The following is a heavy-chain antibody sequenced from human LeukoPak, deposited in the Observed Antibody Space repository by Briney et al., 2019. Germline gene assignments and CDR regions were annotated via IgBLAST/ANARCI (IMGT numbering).Heavy chain of an antibody. CDR1: GFTFSSYS. Sequence: PGGSLRLSCAASGFTFSSYSMNWVRQAPGKGLEWVSSISSSSSYIYYADSVKGRFTISRDNSKNTLYLQMNSLRAEDTAVYYCARDQAPDGPSGYDSYYYYGMDVWGQGTTVTVSS. J-gene: IGHJ6*02. V-gene: IGHV3-21*01. CDR3: ARDQAPDGPSGYDSYYYYGMDV. CDR2: ISSSSSYI. D-gene: IGHD5-12*01.